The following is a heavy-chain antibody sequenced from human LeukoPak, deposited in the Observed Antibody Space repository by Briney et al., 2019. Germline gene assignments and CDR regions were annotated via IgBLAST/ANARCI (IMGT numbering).Heavy chain of an antibody. Sequence: SETLSLTCAVYGGSFSGYYWSWIRQPPGKGLEWIGELNHSGDTNYNPSLKSRVTMSLDTSKNQFSLKLSSVTAADTAVYYCARTHCSGGSCYPNLFDYWGQGTLVTVSS. CDR2: LNHSGDT. CDR3: ARTHCSGGSCYPNLFDY. D-gene: IGHD2-15*01. V-gene: IGHV4-34*01. CDR1: GGSFSGYY. J-gene: IGHJ4*02.